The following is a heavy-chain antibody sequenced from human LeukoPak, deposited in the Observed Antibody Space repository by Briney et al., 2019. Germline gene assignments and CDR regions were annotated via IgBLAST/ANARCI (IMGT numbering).Heavy chain of an antibody. V-gene: IGHV3-48*04. CDR1: GFTFSSYS. D-gene: IGHD3-10*01. J-gene: IGHJ4*02. Sequence: PGGSLRLSCATSGFTFSSYSMNWVRQAPGKGLEWVSYIASSSSTIYYADSVKGRFTISRDNAKNALYLQMNNLRPDDTAVYYCARDRVFYYGSGTYYWGGPDYWGQGTLVTVSS. CDR3: ARDRVFYYGSGTYYWGGPDY. CDR2: IASSSSTI.